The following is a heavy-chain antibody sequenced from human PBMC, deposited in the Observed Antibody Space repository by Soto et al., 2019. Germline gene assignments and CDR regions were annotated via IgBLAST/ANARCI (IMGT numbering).Heavy chain of an antibody. Sequence: VLLLESGGGLVQPGGSLRLSCAASGFTFRNYAMSWVRQAPGRGLEWVSAISDTGHSTYYADSVKGRFTISRDNSKNMLSLQMNSLRAEDTAVYYCAKDLYSGDWYGLSDYWGQGTLVTVSS. CDR3: AKDLYSGDWYGLSDY. CDR2: ISDTGHST. V-gene: IGHV3-23*01. CDR1: GFTFRNYA. D-gene: IGHD6-19*01. J-gene: IGHJ4*02.